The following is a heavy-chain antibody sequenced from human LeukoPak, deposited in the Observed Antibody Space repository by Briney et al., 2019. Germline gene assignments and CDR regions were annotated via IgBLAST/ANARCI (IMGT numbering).Heavy chain of an antibody. CDR1: GGSISSSSYY. J-gene: IGHJ3*02. CDR3: ARERRDGYNSKGAFDI. D-gene: IGHD5-24*01. V-gene: IGHV4-39*07. Sequence: PSETLSLTCTVSGGSISSSSYYWGWIRQPPGKGLEWIGSIYYSGSTYYNPSLKSRVTISVDTSKNQFSLKLSSVTAADTAVYYCARERRDGYNSKGAFDIWGQGTMVTVSS. CDR2: IYYSGST.